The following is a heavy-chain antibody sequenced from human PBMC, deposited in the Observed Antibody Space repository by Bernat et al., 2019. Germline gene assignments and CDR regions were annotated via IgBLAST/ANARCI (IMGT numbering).Heavy chain of an antibody. CDR2: INAGNGNT. J-gene: IGHJ5*02. CDR1: GYTFTSYA. CDR3: ARVESYCSSTSCYFNCFDP. V-gene: IGHV1-3*01. Sequence: QVQLVQSGAEVKKPGSSVKVSCKASGYTFTSYAMHWVRQAPGQRLEWMGWINAGNGNTKYSQKFQGRVTITRDTSASTAYMELSSLRSEDTAVYYCARVESYCSSTSCYFNCFDPWGQGTLVTVSS. D-gene: IGHD2-2*01.